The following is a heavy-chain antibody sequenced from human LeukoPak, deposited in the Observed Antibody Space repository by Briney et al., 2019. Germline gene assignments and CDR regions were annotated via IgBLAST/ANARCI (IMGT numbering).Heavy chain of an antibody. CDR3: AREAAGDY. Sequence: PGGSLRLSCAASGFTFSTYWMTWVRQAPGKGLEWVANIKEDGSEKYYVDSVKGQFTISRDNAKNSLYLQMNSLRVEDTAVYYCAREAAGDYWGQGTLVTVSS. CDR1: GFTFSTYW. D-gene: IGHD6-25*01. CDR2: IKEDGSEK. V-gene: IGHV3-7*01. J-gene: IGHJ4*02.